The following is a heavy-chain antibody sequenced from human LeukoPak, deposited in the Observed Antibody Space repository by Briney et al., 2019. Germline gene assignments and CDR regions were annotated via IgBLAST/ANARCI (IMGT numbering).Heavy chain of an antibody. CDR2: IYYSGST. CDR1: GGSISSSSYY. Sequence: SETLSLTCTVSGGSISSSSYYWGWIRQPPGKGLEWIGSIYYSGSTYYNPSLKSRVTISVDTSKNQFSLKLSSVTAADTAVYYCARGSSTSVTWFDPWGQGTLVTVSS. V-gene: IGHV4-39*07. J-gene: IGHJ5*02. D-gene: IGHD2-2*01. CDR3: ARGSSTSVTWFDP.